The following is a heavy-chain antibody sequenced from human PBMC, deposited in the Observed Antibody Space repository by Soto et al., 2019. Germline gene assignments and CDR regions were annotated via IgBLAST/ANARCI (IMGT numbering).Heavy chain of an antibody. Sequence: QVQLVQSGAEVKKPGSSVKVSCKASGGIFNTYALSWVRQAPGQGLEWMGGIIPIFGTANYAQKFQGSVTITADESTNTTYVELSSLRSDDTAVYYCTRGTGMSHSWYADSWGQGTRVTVSS. CDR3: TRGTGMSHSWYADS. CDR1: GGIFNTYA. D-gene: IGHD6-13*01. CDR2: IIPIFGTA. V-gene: IGHV1-69*01. J-gene: IGHJ5*02.